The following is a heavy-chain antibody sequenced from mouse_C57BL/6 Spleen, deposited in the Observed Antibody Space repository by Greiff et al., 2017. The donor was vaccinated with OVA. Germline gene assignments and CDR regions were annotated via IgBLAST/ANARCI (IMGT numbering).Heavy chain of an antibody. CDR3: ASMTNRIGQPHFDY. V-gene: IGHV1-82*01. CDR2: IYPGDGDT. D-gene: IGHD2-14*01. CDR1: GYAFSSSW. J-gene: IGHJ2*01. Sequence: QVQLKESGPELVKPGASVKISCKASGYAFSSSWMNWVKQRPGKGLEWIGRIYPGDGDTNYNGKFKGKATLTADKSSSTAYMQLSSLTSEDSAVYFCASMTNRIGQPHFDYWGQGTTLTVSS.